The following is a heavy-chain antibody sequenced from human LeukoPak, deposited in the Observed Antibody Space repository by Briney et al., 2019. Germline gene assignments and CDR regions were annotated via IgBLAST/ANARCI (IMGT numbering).Heavy chain of an antibody. J-gene: IGHJ5*02. CDR1: GFTFSSYE. Sequence: GGSLRLSCAASGFTFSSYEMNWVRQAPGKGLEWVSYISSGGSTIYYADSVKGRFTISRDNAKNSLYLQMNSLRAEDTAVYYCASLKIAARPEISWFDPWGQGTLVTVSS. CDR2: ISSGGSTI. D-gene: IGHD6-6*01. V-gene: IGHV3-48*03. CDR3: ASLKIAARPEISWFDP.